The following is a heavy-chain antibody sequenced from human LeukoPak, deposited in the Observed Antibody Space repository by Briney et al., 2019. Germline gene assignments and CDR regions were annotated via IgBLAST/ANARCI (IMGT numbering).Heavy chain of an antibody. CDR2: INPSSNST. J-gene: IGHJ4*02. CDR3: SRQGTGDELDY. V-gene: IGHV1-2*02. Sequence: ASVKVSCKASGYTFTGNYMHWVRQAPGQGLEWMGWINPSSNSTLYAQKFQGRVTMTRDTSITTAYMGLRRLRSDDTAAYYCSRQGTGDELDYWGQGTLVTVSS. D-gene: IGHD7-27*01. CDR1: GYTFTGNY.